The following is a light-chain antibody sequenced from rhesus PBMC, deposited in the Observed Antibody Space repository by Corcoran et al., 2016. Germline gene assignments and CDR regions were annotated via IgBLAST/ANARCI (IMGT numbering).Light chain of an antibody. V-gene: IGKV1-22*01. Sequence: DIQMTQSPSSLSASVGDTVTITCQASQGISSWLAWYQQKPGKAPKLLIYKASSLQSGVPSRFSGSGSGTDFTLTISSLQPEDFATDYCLQYSSSPRTFGQGTKVEIK. CDR3: LQYSSSPRT. CDR1: QGISSW. CDR2: KAS. J-gene: IGKJ1*01.